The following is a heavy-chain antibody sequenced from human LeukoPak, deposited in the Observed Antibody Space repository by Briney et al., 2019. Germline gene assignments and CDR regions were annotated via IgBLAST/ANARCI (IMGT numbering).Heavy chain of an antibody. V-gene: IGHV4-34*01. CDR1: GGSFSGYY. Sequence: KPSETLSLPCAVYGGSFSGYYWSWIRQPTGKGLEWIGEIDHSGSTKYTPSLKRRVTISVDTSKNQFSLKVSSVTGADTAVYYCARGITMIVVVITPYHAFDILGQGTMVTVSS. J-gene: IGHJ3*02. CDR3: ARGITMIVVVITPYHAFDI. D-gene: IGHD3-22*01. CDR2: IDHSGST.